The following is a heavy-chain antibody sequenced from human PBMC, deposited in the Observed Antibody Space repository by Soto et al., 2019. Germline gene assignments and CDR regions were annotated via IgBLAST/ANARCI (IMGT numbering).Heavy chain of an antibody. CDR3: ARIRVSGGGYYYMDV. Sequence: SGPTLVNPTQTLTLTCTFSGFSLSTSGMCVSWIRQSPGKALEWLARIHWDDDKYYSTSLKTRLTISKDTSKNQVVLTMTNMDPVDTATYYCARIRVSGGGYYYMDVWGKGTTVTVSS. CDR2: IHWDDDK. CDR1: GFSLSTSGMC. J-gene: IGHJ6*03. D-gene: IGHD3-10*01. V-gene: IGHV2-70*11.